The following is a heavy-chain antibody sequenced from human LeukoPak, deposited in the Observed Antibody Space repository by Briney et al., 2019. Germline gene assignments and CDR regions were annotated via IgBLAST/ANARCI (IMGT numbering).Heavy chain of an antibody. V-gene: IGHV4-30-4*01. D-gene: IGHD1-26*01. J-gene: IGHJ4*02. CDR2: IYYSGST. CDR3: ARGGELLNFDY. Sequence: SVTLTLTCTVSGGPISRGDYYWSWIRQPPGKGLEWIGYIYYSGSTYYNPSLKRRVTISVDTSTNQFSLKLSSVTAADTALYYRARGGELLNFDYWGQGTLVTVSS. CDR1: GGPISRGDYY.